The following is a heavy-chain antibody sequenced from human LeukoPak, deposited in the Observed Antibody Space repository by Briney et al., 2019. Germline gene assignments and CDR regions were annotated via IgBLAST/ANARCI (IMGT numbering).Heavy chain of an antibody. CDR1: GYSFTSYW. CDR2: IYPGDSDT. CDR3: ARLYYGSGSHDRGASKLGYYFDY. D-gene: IGHD3-10*01. Sequence: HGESLKISCKGSGYSFTSYWIEWVRQMPGKGLEWMGIIYPGDSDTRYSPSFQGQVTISADKSISTVYLQWSILKASETAMYYCARLYYGSGSHDRGASKLGYYFDYWGQGTLVTVSS. J-gene: IGHJ4*02. V-gene: IGHV5-51*01.